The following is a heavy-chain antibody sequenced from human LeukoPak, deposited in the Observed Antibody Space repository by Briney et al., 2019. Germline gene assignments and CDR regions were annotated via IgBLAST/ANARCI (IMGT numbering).Heavy chain of an antibody. J-gene: IGHJ4*02. CDR3: AGTYGDQGYFDY. CDR1: GGSISSSSYY. D-gene: IGHD4-17*01. Sequence: SETLSLTCTVSGGSISSSSYYWGWIRQPPGKGLEWIGSIYYSGSTYYNPSLKSRVTISVDTSKNQFSLKLSSVTAADTAVYYCAGTYGDQGYFDYWGQGTLVTVSS. CDR2: IYYSGST. V-gene: IGHV4-39*07.